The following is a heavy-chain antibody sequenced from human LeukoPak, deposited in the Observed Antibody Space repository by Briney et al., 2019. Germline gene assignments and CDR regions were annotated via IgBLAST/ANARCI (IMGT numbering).Heavy chain of an antibody. Sequence: GASVKVSCKGSGGTFSSYAISWVRQAPGQGLEWMGGIIPIFGTANYAQKFQGRVTITADESTSTAYMELSSLRSEDTAVYYCARGPCTGGVCYNAFDIWGQGAMVTVSS. V-gene: IGHV1-69*13. CDR2: IIPIFGTA. CDR3: ARGPCTGGVCYNAFDI. CDR1: GGTFSSYA. D-gene: IGHD2-8*02. J-gene: IGHJ3*02.